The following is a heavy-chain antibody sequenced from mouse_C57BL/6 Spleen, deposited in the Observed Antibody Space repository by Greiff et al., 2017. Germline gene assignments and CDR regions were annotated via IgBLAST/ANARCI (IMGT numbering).Heavy chain of an antibody. CDR2: IRSKSSNYAT. D-gene: IGHD1-1*01. V-gene: IGHV10-3*01. CDR1: GFTFNTYA. J-gene: IGHJ4*01. CDR3: VREGLLLRRDYAMDY. Sequence: EVQGVESGGGLVQPKGSLKLSCAASGFTFNTYAMHWVRQAPGKGLEWVARIRSKSSNYATYYADSVKDRFTISRDDSQSMLYLQMNNLKTEDTAMYYCVREGLLLRRDYAMDYWGQGTSVTVSS.